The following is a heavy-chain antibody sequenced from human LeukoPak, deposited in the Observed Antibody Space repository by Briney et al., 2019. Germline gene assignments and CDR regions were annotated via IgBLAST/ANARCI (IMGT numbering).Heavy chain of an antibody. D-gene: IGHD2-15*01. V-gene: IGHV3-7*04. CDR3: VRDYCSGVTCYDGY. CDR2: IKQDGSEK. CDR1: GFIFSRYW. Sequence: AGGSLRLSCAGYGFIFSRYWMSWVRQGPGKGLEWVANIKQDGSEKYYVDPVKGRFTISRDNAKSSVYLQMDSLRAEDTAVYYCVRDYCSGVTCYDGYWGQGSLVTVSS. J-gene: IGHJ4*02.